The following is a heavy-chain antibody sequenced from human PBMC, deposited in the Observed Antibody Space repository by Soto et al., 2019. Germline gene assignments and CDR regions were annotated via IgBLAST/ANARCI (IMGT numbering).Heavy chain of an antibody. J-gene: IGHJ5*02. Sequence: QLQLQESGPGLVKPSETLSLTCTVSGGSISSSSYYWGWIRQPPGKGLEWIGSIYYSGSTYYNPSLKSRVTLSVDTSKNQCSLKLSSVTAADTAVYYCARGDIVVVPAADLNWFDPWGQGTLVTVSS. CDR3: ARGDIVVVPAADLNWFDP. CDR1: GGSISSSSYY. CDR2: IYYSGST. D-gene: IGHD2-2*01. V-gene: IGHV4-39*01.